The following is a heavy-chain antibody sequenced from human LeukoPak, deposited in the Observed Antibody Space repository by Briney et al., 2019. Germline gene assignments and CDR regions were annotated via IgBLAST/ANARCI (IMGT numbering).Heavy chain of an antibody. V-gene: IGHV1-3*01. CDR1: GYTFTSYA. Sequence: GASVKVSCKASGYTFTSYAMHWVRQAPGQRLEWMGWINAGNGNTKYSQKFQGRVTITRDTSASTAYMELSSLRSEDTAVYYCARDPLYCSGGSCFDYWGQGTLVTVSS. J-gene: IGHJ4*02. CDR2: INAGNGNT. CDR3: ARDPLYCSGGSCFDY. D-gene: IGHD2-15*01.